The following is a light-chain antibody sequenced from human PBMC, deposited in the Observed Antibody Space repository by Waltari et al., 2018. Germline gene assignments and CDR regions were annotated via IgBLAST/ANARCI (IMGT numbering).Light chain of an antibody. CDR3: AAWDDRLNGPV. CDR2: DNN. Sequence: QSVLTQPPSASGTPGQRVTISCSGSSPNIGSNPVPWYQQVPGTAPKLLIYDNNQRPSGVPDRFSGSKSGTSASLAISGLQSDDEADFYCAAWDDRLNGPVFGGGTKLTVL. V-gene: IGLV1-44*01. CDR1: SPNIGSNP. J-gene: IGLJ3*02.